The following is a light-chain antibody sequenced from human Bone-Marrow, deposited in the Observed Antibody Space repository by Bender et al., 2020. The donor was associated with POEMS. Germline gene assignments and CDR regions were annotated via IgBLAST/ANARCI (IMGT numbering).Light chain of an antibody. CDR3: QAYDSSLGGWM. V-gene: IGLV1-40*01. CDR2: GNN. CDR1: SSNIGANYD. J-gene: IGLJ3*02. Sequence: QSVLTQPPSVSEAPGQRVTISCTGSSSNIGANYDVHWYRQFPGTAPKLLIYGNNNRPSGVPDRISGSKSGTTASLAITGLQAEDEADYYCQAYDSSLGGWMFGGGTKVTVL.